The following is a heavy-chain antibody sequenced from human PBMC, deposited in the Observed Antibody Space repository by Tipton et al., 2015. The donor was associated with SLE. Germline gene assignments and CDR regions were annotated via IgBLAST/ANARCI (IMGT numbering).Heavy chain of an antibody. D-gene: IGHD6-19*01. CDR3: ARETEDTGWIHSRDYIYYYYYVDV. Sequence: TLSLTCTVSGGSISNYSWSWIRQPPGKGLEWIGYVFFSGNTNYNPSLKSRVTISVDTSKNQFSLELSSVTAADTAVYYCARETEDTGWIHSRDYIYYYYYVDVWGQGTLVTVSS. CDR1: GGSISNYS. CDR2: VFFSGNT. J-gene: IGHJ6*03. V-gene: IGHV4-59*12.